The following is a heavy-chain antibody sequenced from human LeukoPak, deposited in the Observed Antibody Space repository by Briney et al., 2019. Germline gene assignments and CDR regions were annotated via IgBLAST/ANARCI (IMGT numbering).Heavy chain of an antibody. J-gene: IGHJ5*02. D-gene: IGHD6-13*01. CDR1: GFTFSSYG. CDR2: ISGSGGST. CDR3: AKDSAAAGLNWFDP. V-gene: IGHV3-23*01. Sequence: GGSLRLSCAASGFTFSSYGMSWVRQAPGKGLEWVSAISGSGGSTYYADSVKGRFTISRDNSKNTLYLQMNSLRAEDTAVYYCAKDSAAAGLNWFDPWGQGTLVAVSS.